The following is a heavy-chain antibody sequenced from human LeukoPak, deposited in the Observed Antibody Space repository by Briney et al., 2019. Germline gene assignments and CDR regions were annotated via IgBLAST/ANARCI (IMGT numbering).Heavy chain of an antibody. CDR2: IYYSGST. CDR1: GRSLSSYY. CDR3: ARGGKREMATFP. V-gene: IGHV4-59*01. J-gene: IGHJ4*02. D-gene: IGHD5-24*01. Sequence: SETLSLTCTVSGRSLSSYYWSWIRQPPGKGLEWIGYIYYSGSTNYNPSLTSRVTISVDTSKNQFSLKLSFVTAAGTAVYYCARGGKREMATFPWGQGTLVTVSS.